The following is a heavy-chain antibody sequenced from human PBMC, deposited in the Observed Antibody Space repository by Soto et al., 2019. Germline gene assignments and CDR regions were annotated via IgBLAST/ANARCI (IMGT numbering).Heavy chain of an antibody. J-gene: IGHJ4*02. V-gene: IGHV3-23*01. CDR1: GFTFSSYA. Sequence: GGSLRLSCAASGFTFSSYAMSWVHQAPGKXLEWVSAISGSGGSTYYADSVKGRFTISRDNSKNTLYLQMNSLRAEDTAVYYCAKLYYDFWSGYSTPYYFDYWGQGTLVTVSS. D-gene: IGHD3-3*01. CDR3: AKLYYDFWSGYSTPYYFDY. CDR2: ISGSGGST.